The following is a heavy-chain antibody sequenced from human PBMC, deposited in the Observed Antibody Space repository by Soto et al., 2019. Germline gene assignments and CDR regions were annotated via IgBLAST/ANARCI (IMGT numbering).Heavy chain of an antibody. Sequence: PGGSPRHSCAASGFTVCSYAMSGVRQAPGKGLEWVSAISSSGGSTYYADSVKGRFTISRDNSKNTLYLQMNSLRAEDTAVYYCARNTIPHPPYWGQGTLVTVSS. CDR3: ARNTIPHPPY. CDR2: ISSSGGST. D-gene: IGHD1-1*01. CDR1: GFTVCSYA. V-gene: IGHV3-23*01. J-gene: IGHJ4*02.